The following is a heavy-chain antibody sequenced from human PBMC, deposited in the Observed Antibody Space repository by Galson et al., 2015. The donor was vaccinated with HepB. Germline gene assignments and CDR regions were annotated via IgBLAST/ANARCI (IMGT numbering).Heavy chain of an antibody. CDR1: GGSISSSSYY. V-gene: IGHV4-39*01. CDR2: IYYSGST. D-gene: IGHD5-24*01. CDR3: ARHGDLEAFDP. J-gene: IGHJ5*02. Sequence: SETLSLTCTVSGGSISSSSYYWGWIRQPPGKGLEWIGSIYYSGSTYYNPSLKSRVTISVDTSKNQFSLKLSSVTAADTAVYYCARHGDLEAFDPWGQGTLVTVSS.